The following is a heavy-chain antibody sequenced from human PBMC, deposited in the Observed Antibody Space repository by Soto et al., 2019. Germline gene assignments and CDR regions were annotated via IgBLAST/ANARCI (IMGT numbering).Heavy chain of an antibody. CDR2: ISAGGDRT. V-gene: IGHV3-23*01. CDR1: GFTFSNYP. CDR3: ARRV. J-gene: IGHJ4*02. Sequence: EVQVSESGGGLVQPGGSLRLSCATSGFTFSNYPMNWVRQAPGKGLEWVSGISAGGDRTYYADSVKGRFTIFRDNSKKSVSLLMTSLRVEDTAVYFCARRVWGQGTMGTVSS.